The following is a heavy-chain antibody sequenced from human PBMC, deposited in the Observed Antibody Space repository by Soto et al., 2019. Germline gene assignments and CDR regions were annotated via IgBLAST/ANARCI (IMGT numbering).Heavy chain of an antibody. D-gene: IGHD2-15*01. CDR2: INHSGST. CDR1: GGSFSGYY. J-gene: IGHJ4*01. CDR3: ARGPITGDYCSGGSCYSPTPQYSKLKEGFDY. V-gene: IGHV4-34*01. Sequence: PSETLSLTCAVYGGSFSGYYWSWIRQPPGKGLEWIGEINHSGSTNYNPSLKSRVTISVETSKNQFSLKLSSVTAADTAVYYCARGPITGDYCSGGSCYSPTPQYSKLKEGFDYWGQGTLVTVSS.